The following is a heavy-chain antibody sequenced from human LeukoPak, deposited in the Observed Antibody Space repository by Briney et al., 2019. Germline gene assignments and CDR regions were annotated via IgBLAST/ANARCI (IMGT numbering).Heavy chain of an antibody. CDR1: GDSINAYY. Sequence: PSETLSLTCTVSGDSINAYYWSWIRQHPEKGLEWIGYIYDSGSTYYNPSLKSRITTSVDTSKNQFSLKLSSVTAADTAVYYCASLPRGYDYGYKWFDPWGQGTLVTVSS. V-gene: IGHV4-31*03. CDR2: IYDSGST. CDR3: ASLPRGYDYGYKWFDP. D-gene: IGHD5-18*01. J-gene: IGHJ5*02.